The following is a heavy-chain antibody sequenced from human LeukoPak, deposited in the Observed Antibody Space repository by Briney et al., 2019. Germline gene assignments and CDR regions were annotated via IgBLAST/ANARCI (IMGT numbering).Heavy chain of an antibody. Sequence: SGPTLVNPTQTLTLTCTFSGFSLSTSGVGVGWIRQPPGKALEWLALIYWNDDKRYSPSLKSRLTITKDTSKNQVVLTMTNMDPVDTATYYCAHIHYYDSTLEAFDIWGQGTMVTVSS. CDR1: GFSLSTSGVG. V-gene: IGHV2-5*01. D-gene: IGHD3-22*01. J-gene: IGHJ3*02. CDR3: AHIHYYDSTLEAFDI. CDR2: IYWNDDK.